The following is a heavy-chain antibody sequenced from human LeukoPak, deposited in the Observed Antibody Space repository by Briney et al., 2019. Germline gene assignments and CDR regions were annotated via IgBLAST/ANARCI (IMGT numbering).Heavy chain of an antibody. CDR1: GGSFSGYY. V-gene: IGHV4-34*01. CDR3: ARYAPTYYYDSSGYYSAYYFDY. Sequence: KTSETLSLTCAVYGGSFSGYYWSWIRQPPGKGLEWIGEINHSGSTNYNPSLKSRVTISVDTSKNQFSLKLSSVTAADTAVYYCARYAPTYYYDSSGYYSAYYFDYWGQGTLVTVSS. D-gene: IGHD3-22*01. CDR2: INHSGST. J-gene: IGHJ4*02.